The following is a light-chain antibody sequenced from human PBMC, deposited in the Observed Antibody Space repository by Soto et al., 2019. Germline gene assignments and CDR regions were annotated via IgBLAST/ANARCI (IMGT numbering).Light chain of an antibody. Sequence: DIQMTQSPSTLSASVGDRVTITCRASQSISSWLAWYQQKPGKAPKLLIHKTSSLESGVPSRFSGSGSGTEFTLTITSLQPDDFATYYCQQYNRFPFTFGPGTKVDIK. J-gene: IGKJ3*01. CDR3: QQYNRFPFT. CDR2: KTS. V-gene: IGKV1-5*03. CDR1: QSISSW.